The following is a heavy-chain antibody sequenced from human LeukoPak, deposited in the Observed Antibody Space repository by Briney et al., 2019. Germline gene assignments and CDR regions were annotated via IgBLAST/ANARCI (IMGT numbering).Heavy chain of an antibody. CDR1: GGSISSYY. J-gene: IGHJ5*02. Sequence: SETLSLTCTVSGGSISSYYWSWLRQPAGKGLEWIGRIYTSGSTNYNPSLKSRVTMSVDTSKNQFSLKLSSLTAADTAVYYCARGSFYYDSSGYPGFDPWGQGTLVTVSS. D-gene: IGHD3-22*01. CDR2: IYTSGST. V-gene: IGHV4-4*07. CDR3: ARGSFYYDSSGYPGFDP.